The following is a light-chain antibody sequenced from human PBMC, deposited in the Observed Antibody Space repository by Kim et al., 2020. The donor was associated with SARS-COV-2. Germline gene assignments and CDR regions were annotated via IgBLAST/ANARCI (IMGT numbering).Light chain of an antibody. CDR1: TSNIGAGYD. Sequence: QRVTSSCTGSTSNIGAGYDVHWYQQVPGTAPKLLIYGNTNRPSGVPDRFSGSKSGASASLAITGLQAEDEADYYCQSYDSSLSGCVFGGGTKLTVL. CDR2: GNT. J-gene: IGLJ3*02. CDR3: QSYDSSLSGCV. V-gene: IGLV1-40*03.